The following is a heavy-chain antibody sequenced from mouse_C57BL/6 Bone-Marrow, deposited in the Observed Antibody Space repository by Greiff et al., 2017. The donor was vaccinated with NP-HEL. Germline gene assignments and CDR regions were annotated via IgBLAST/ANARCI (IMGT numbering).Heavy chain of an antibody. CDR2: INPGSGYT. D-gene: IGHD2-4*01. CDR1: GYTFTSYW. J-gene: IGHJ4*01. Sequence: QVQLQQSGAELAKPGASVKLSCKASGYTFTSYWMHWVKQRPGQGLEWIGNINPGSGYTKYNQKFKDKATLTADKSSSTAYMQLSSRTYEDSAVDYCARRGYDYDECYAMDYWGQGTSVTVSS. V-gene: IGHV1-7*01. CDR3: ARRGYDYDECYAMDY.